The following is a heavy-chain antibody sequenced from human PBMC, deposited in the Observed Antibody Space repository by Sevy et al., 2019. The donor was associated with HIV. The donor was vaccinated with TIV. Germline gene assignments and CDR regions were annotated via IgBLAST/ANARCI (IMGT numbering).Heavy chain of an antibody. J-gene: IGHJ4*02. D-gene: IGHD3-22*01. CDR3: ARDSKYYYDSSGYYFDY. Sequence: ASVKVSCKASGGTFSSYAISWVRQAPGQGLEWMGGIIPIFGTANYAQKFQGRVTITADESTSTAYMELSSLRSEDMAVYYCARDSKYYYDSSGYYFDYWGQGTLVTVSS. CDR1: GGTFSSYA. V-gene: IGHV1-69*13. CDR2: IIPIFGTA.